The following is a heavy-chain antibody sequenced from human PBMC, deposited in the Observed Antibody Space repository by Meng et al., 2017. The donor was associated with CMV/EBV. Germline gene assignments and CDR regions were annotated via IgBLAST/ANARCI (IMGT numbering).Heavy chain of an antibody. CDR2: INHSGST. Sequence: HWGEGLCKPSDAWSLTCAGYGGSFSGYYWSWIRQPPGKGLEWIGEINHSGSTNYNPSLKSRVTISVDTSKNQFSLKLSSVTAADTAVYYCARVWDSGWDYWGQGTLVTVSS. V-gene: IGHV4-34*01. CDR1: GGSFSGYY. J-gene: IGHJ4*02. D-gene: IGHD3-22*01. CDR3: ARVWDSGWDY.